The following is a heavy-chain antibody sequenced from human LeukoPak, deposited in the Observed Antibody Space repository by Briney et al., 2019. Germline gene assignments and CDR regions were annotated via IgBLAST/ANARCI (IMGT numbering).Heavy chain of an antibody. CDR3: AKGFDIVVVVAATLDY. J-gene: IGHJ4*02. CDR2: ISGSGGST. Sequence: GRSLRLSCAASGFTFDDYAMHWVRQAPGKGLEWVSAISGSGGSTYYADSVKGRFTISRDNSKNTLYLQMNSLRAEDTAVYYCAKGFDIVVVVAATLDYWGQGTLVTVSS. D-gene: IGHD2-15*01. V-gene: IGHV3-23*01. CDR1: GFTFDDYA.